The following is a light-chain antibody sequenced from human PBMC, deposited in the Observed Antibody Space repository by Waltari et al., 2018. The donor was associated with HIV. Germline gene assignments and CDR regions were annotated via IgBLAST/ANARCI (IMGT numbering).Light chain of an antibody. CDR3: ATWDDSLSGVL. CDR1: RSYIRSNN. J-gene: IGLJ2*01. CDR2: RNS. Sequence: QPVLTQPPSASGTPGQWVTIFCSGSRSYIRSNNFYWYQQLPGMAPKLLLYRNSGRPSGVPDRFSGSKSGTSSSLAISGLRSEDEADYYCATWDDSLSGVLFGGGTKLTVL. V-gene: IGLV1-47*01.